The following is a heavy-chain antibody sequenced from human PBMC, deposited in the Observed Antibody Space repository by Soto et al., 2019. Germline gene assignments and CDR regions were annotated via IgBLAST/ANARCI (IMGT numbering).Heavy chain of an antibody. Sequence: GGSLRLSCAASGLTFSSYWMHWVRQAPGRGLVWVSRINSDGSSTNYADSVKGRFTISRDNAKNTLYLQMNSLRAEDTAVYYCALSHTVTTDYWGQGTLVTVYS. J-gene: IGHJ4*02. D-gene: IGHD4-17*01. CDR1: GLTFSSYW. V-gene: IGHV3-74*01. CDR2: INSDGSST. CDR3: ALSHTVTTDY.